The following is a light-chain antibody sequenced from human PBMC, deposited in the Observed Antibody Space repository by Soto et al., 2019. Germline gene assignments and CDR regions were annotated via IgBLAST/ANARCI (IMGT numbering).Light chain of an antibody. V-gene: IGLV2-8*01. CDR3: SSYAGSNNWV. CDR2: EVS. CDR1: SSDVGNYKY. J-gene: IGLJ3*02. Sequence: QSVLTQSPSASGSPGQSVTISCTGTSSDVGNYKYVSWYQQHPGKAPTLMIYEVSKRPSGVPDRFSGSKSGNTASLTVSGLQAEDEADYYCSSYAGSNNWVFGGGTKLTVL.